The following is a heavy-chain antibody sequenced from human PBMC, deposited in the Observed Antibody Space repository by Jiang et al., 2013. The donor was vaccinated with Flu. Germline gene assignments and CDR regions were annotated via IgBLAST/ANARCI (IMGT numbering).Heavy chain of an antibody. CDR3: ARQGSLMGSRTDY. J-gene: IGHJ4*02. Sequence: GAEVKKPGESLKISCKASGYSFTSYWIGWVRQMPGKGLEWMGIIYPGDSDTRYSPSFQGQVTISADKSISTAYLQWSSLKASDTAIYYCARQGSLMGSRTDYWGQGTLVTVSS. V-gene: IGHV5-51*01. CDR2: IYPGDSDT. D-gene: IGHD1-26*01. CDR1: GYSFTSYW.